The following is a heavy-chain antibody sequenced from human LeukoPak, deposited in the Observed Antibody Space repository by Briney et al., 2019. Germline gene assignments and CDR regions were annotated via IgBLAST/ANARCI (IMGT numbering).Heavy chain of an antibody. V-gene: IGHV4-34*01. CDR2: INHSGST. J-gene: IGHJ4*02. CDR1: GGSFSGYY. D-gene: IGHD5-12*01. Sequence: PSETLSLTCAVYGGSFSGYYWSWIPQPPGKGLEWIGEINHSGSTNYNPSLKSRVTISVDTSKNQFSLKLSSVTAADTAVYYCARGGMIVATIHFDYWGQGTLVTVSS. CDR3: ARGGMIVATIHFDY.